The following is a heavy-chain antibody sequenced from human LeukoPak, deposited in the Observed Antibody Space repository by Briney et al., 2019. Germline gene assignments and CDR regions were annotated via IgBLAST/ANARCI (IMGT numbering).Heavy chain of an antibody. CDR1: GDSVSSNSAA. Sequence: SQTLSLTCAISGDSVSSNSAAWNWIRQSPSRGLEWLGRTYYRSKWYNDYAVSVKSRITINPDTSKNQFSLKLSSVTAADTAVYYCARDSHHVGSNYAYWGQGTLVTVSS. CDR3: ARDSHHVGSNYAY. V-gene: IGHV6-1*01. D-gene: IGHD4-11*01. CDR2: TYYRSKWYN. J-gene: IGHJ4*02.